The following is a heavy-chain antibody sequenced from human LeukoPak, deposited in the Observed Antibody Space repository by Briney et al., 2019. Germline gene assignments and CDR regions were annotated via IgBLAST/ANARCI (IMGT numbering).Heavy chain of an antibody. J-gene: IGHJ4*02. V-gene: IGHV4-59*08. CDR2: IYYSGST. D-gene: IGHD6-19*01. Sequence: SETLSLTCTVSGGSISSYYWSWIRQPPGKGLEWIGYIYYSGSTNYNPSLKSRVTISVDTSKNQFSLKLSSVTAADTAVYYCASMRQWLGSYYFDYWGQGTLVTVSS. CDR3: ASMRQWLGSYYFDY. CDR1: GGSISSYY.